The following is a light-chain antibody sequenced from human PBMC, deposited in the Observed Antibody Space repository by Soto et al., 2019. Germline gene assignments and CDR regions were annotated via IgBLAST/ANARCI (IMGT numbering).Light chain of an antibody. V-gene: IGLV2-11*01. J-gene: IGLJ1*01. Sequence: QSALTQPRSVSGSPGQSVTISCTGTSSDVGRYNYVSWYQHHPGTAPKVMIYDVSERPSGVPDRFSGSKSGNTASLTISGLQAEDEADYYCCSYAGSPSFVCGTGTKVTVL. CDR3: CSYAGSPSFV. CDR1: SSDVGRYNY. CDR2: DVS.